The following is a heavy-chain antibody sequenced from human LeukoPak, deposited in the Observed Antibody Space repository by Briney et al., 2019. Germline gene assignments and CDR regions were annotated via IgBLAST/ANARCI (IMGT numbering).Heavy chain of an antibody. Sequence: ASVKVSCKASEYTFTSYDINWVRQATGQGLEWMGWMNPNSGNTVYAQKFQGRVTMTRDTSISTAYMELSSLRSEDTAMYYCARKKGDSSGYYYSWGQGTLVTVSS. CDR3: ARKKGDSSGYYYS. D-gene: IGHD3-22*01. J-gene: IGHJ4*02. V-gene: IGHV1-8*01. CDR2: MNPNSGNT. CDR1: EYTFTSYD.